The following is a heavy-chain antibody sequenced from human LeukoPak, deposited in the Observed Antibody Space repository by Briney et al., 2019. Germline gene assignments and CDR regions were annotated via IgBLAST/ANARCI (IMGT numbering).Heavy chain of an antibody. J-gene: IGHJ5*02. CDR1: GGSISSGDYY. D-gene: IGHD3-10*01. CDR3: ARDVWGDWFDP. V-gene: IGHV4-30-4*01. CDR2: IYYSVST. Sequence: PSEALSLTCTVSGGSISSGDYYWSWIRQPPGKGLEWIGYIYYSVSTYYNPSLQSRVTISVDTSKTPFSLKLSSVTAADTAVYYCARDVWGDWFDPWGQGHLVTVSS.